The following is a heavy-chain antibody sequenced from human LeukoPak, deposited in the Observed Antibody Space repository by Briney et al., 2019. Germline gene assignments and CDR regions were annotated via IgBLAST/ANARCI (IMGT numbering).Heavy chain of an antibody. J-gene: IGHJ6*03. CDR3: ARAIEQWLDGDYYYYYYMDV. Sequence: GGSLRLSCAASVFTFSSYAMSWVRQAPGKGLEWVSAISGSGGSTYYADSVKGRFTISRDNSKNTLYLQMNSLSAEDTAVYYCARAIEQWLDGDYYYYYYMDVWGKGTTVTVSS. CDR1: VFTFSSYA. V-gene: IGHV3-23*01. CDR2: ISGSGGST. D-gene: IGHD6-19*01.